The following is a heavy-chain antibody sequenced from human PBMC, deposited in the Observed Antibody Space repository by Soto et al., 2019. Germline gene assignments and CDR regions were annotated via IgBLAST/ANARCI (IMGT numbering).Heavy chain of an antibody. V-gene: IGHV6-1*01. CDR1: GDSVPSNSVA. CDR3: ARGDRGAFDL. J-gene: IGHJ3*01. Sequence: SQTLSLTCAISGDSVPSNSVAWNWIRQSPSRGLEWLGRTYYRSKWYNDFAPSVKSRITINADTSKNQFSLQLNSVTPEDTAVYYCARGDRGAFDLWGQGTMVTVSS. CDR2: TYYRSKWYN. D-gene: IGHD2-21*02.